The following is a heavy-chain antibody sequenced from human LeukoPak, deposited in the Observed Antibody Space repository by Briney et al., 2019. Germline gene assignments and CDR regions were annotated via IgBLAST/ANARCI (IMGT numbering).Heavy chain of an antibody. CDR1: GFTFSSYA. V-gene: IGHV3-23*01. Sequence: PGGSLILSCAASGFTFSSYAMSWVRQAPGKGLEWVSAISGSGGSTYYADSVKGRFTISRDNSKNTLYLQMNSLRAEDTAVYYCAKFGSITIFGVVKAPDYWGQGTLVTVSS. D-gene: IGHD3-3*01. CDR2: ISGSGGST. CDR3: AKFGSITIFGVVKAPDY. J-gene: IGHJ4*02.